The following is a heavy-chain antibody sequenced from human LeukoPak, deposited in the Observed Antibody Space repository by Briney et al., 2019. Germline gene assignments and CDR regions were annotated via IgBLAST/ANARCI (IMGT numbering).Heavy chain of an antibody. D-gene: IGHD6-19*01. V-gene: IGHV4-31*03. Sequence: SQTLSLTCTVSGGSISSGGYYWSWIRQHPGKGLEWIGYIYYSGSTYYNPSLKSRVTISVDTSKNQFSLKLSSVTAADTAVYYCARHGSGWYTLYFDYWGQGTLVTVSS. CDR1: GGSISSGGYY. J-gene: IGHJ4*02. CDR3: ARHGSGWYTLYFDY. CDR2: IYYSGST.